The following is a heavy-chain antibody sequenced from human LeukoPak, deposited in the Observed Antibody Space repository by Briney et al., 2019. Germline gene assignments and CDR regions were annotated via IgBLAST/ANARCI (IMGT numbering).Heavy chain of an antibody. D-gene: IGHD2-21*02. V-gene: IGHV4-34*01. CDR2: IIHSGSS. CDR3: ARGHSSVVTAIPYYFDY. Sequence: PSETLSLTCAVYSGSFSGYYWSWIRQPPGKGLEWIGEIIHSGSSNYNPSLKSRVTISVDTSKNQVSLKLSSVTAADTAVYYCARGHSSVVTAIPYYFDYWGQGTLVTVSS. J-gene: IGHJ4*02. CDR1: SGSFSGYY.